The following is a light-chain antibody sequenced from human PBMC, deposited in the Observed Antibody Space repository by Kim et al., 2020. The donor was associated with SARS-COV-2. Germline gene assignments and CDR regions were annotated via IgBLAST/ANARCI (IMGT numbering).Light chain of an antibody. J-gene: IGLJ1*01. V-gene: IGLV2-11*01. CDR2: DVS. CDR3: CSYAGSYTFYV. Sequence: QSVTIPCTGTRSDVGGYNYVSWYQHHPGKAPKLMIYDVSKRPSGVPDRFSGSKSGNTASLTISGLQAEDEADYYCCSYAGSYTFYVFGTGTKVTVL. CDR1: RSDVGGYNY.